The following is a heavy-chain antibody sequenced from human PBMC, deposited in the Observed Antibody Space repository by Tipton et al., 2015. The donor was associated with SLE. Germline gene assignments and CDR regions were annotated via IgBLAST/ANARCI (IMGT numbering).Heavy chain of an antibody. CDR3: ARGQLVNAFDI. V-gene: IGHV4-59*01. D-gene: IGHD6-13*01. J-gene: IGHJ3*02. CDR1: GGSISSYY. Sequence: TLSLTCTVPGGSISSYYWSWIRQPPGKGLEWIGYIYYSGSTNYNPSLKSRVTISVDTSKNQFSLKLSSVTAADTAVYYCARGQLVNAFDIWGQGTMVTVSS. CDR2: IYYSGST.